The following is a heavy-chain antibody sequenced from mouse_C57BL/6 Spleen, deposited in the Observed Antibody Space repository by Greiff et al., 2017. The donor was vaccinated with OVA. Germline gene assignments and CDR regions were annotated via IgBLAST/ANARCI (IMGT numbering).Heavy chain of an antibody. Sequence: EVKVVESGGDLVKPGGSLKLSCAASGFTFSSYGMSWVRQTPDKRLEWVATISSGGSYTYYPDSVKGRFTISRDNAKNTLYLQMSSLKSEDTAMYDCARHPTAQDTRNAMDYWGQGTSVTVSS. CDR3: ARHPTAQDTRNAMDY. J-gene: IGHJ4*01. V-gene: IGHV5-6*01. CDR1: GFTFSSYG. CDR2: ISSGGSYT. D-gene: IGHD3-2*02.